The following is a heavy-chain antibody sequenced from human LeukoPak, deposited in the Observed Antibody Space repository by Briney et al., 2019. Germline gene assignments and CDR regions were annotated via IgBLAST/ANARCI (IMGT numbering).Heavy chain of an antibody. Sequence: SETLSLTCTVSGGSISSYYWSWIRQPPGKGLEWIGYIYYSGSTNYNPSLKSRVTISVDTSKNQFSLKLSSVTAADTAVYYCARYYYGSGSYSNWFDPWGQGTLVTVSS. V-gene: IGHV4-59*01. J-gene: IGHJ5*02. CDR3: ARYYYGSGSYSNWFDP. CDR2: IYYSGST. D-gene: IGHD3-10*01. CDR1: GGSISSYY.